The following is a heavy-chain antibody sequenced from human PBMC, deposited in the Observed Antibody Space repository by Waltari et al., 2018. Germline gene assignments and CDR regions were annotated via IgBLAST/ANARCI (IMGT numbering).Heavy chain of an antibody. CDR1: GGSFSSYW. CDR2: INGNSGST. J-gene: IGHJ4*02. CDR3: AREPGDYLDY. Sequence: VQLQESGPGLVKPSETLSLTCAVSGGSFSSYWWSWIRQPPGKGLEWIGEINGNSGSTNYNPSLKSRVTISKDASKNQFSLKLSSVTAADTAVYYCAREPGDYLDYWGQGVLVTVSS. V-gene: IGHV4-59*12.